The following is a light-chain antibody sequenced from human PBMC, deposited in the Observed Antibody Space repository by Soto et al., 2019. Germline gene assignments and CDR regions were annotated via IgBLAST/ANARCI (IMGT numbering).Light chain of an antibody. V-gene: IGLV2-8*01. CDR1: SSDVGGYNY. J-gene: IGLJ1*01. CDR3: SSYAGSNNFEV. CDR2: EVS. Sequence: QSALTQPPSASGSPGRSVTISCTGTSSDVGGYNYVSWYQQHPGKAPKLMIYEVSKRPSGVPDRFSGSKSGNTASLTVSGLQAEDEADYYCSSYAGSNNFEVFGTGTKLTVL.